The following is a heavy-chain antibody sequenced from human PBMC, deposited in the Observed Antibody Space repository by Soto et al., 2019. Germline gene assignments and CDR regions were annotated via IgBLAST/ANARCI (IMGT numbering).Heavy chain of an antibody. J-gene: IGHJ6*01. V-gene: IGHV1-69*01. CDR3: ARSQSSSTSLEIYYNYHYGMDV. CDR2: IIPISDTT. Sequence: QVQLVQSGAEVKKPGSSVKVSCKASRRTFSSYTISWLRQAPGQGLEWMGGIIPISDTTNYAQKLQGRVTITADDSTSKAYMELSSLRSADTAVYYSARSQSSSTSLEIYYNYHYGMDVWGQGTTVTVSS. CDR1: RRTFSSYT. D-gene: IGHD2-2*01.